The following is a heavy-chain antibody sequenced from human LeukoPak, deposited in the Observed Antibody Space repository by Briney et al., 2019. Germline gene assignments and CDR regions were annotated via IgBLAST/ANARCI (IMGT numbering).Heavy chain of an antibody. D-gene: IGHD3-3*01. CDR3: VRESQERYYDFWSGYPNWFDP. J-gene: IGHJ5*02. CDR1: GYTFTGYY. Sequence: ASVKVSCKASGYTFTGYYMHWVRQAPGQGLEWMGWINPNSGGTNYAQKFQGRVTMTRDTSISTAYMELSRLRSDDTAVYYCVRESQERYYDFWSGYPNWFDPWGQGTLVTVSS. V-gene: IGHV1-2*02. CDR2: INPNSGGT.